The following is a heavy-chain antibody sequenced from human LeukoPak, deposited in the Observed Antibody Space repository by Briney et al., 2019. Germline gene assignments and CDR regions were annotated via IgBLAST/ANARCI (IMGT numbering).Heavy chain of an antibody. Sequence: SETLSLTCTVSGGSISTYYWSWIRQPPGKGLEWLGYIYYSGNTNYNPSLKSRVTISVDTSKNQFSLKLSSVTAADTAVYYCARATLWRTGTPGQAVDIWGQGTMVTVSS. CDR3: ARATLWRTGTPGQAVDI. V-gene: IGHV4-59*01. CDR1: GGSISTYY. D-gene: IGHD1/OR15-1a*01. CDR2: IYYSGNT. J-gene: IGHJ3*02.